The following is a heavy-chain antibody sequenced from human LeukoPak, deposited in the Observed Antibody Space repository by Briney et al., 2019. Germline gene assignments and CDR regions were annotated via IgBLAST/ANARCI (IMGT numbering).Heavy chain of an antibody. D-gene: IGHD5-24*01. CDR1: KFTFSNHW. CDR3: VRASRTVYNTFDS. V-gene: IGHV3-74*01. CDR2: VSPDGSTT. Sequence: GGSLRLSCAASKFTFSNHWMHWVRQAPGKGLEWVSRVSPDGSTTLYADSVRGRLTISRDNAKNTLYLQMNSLRAEDTAVYHCVRASRTVYNTFDSWGQGALVTVSS. J-gene: IGHJ4*02.